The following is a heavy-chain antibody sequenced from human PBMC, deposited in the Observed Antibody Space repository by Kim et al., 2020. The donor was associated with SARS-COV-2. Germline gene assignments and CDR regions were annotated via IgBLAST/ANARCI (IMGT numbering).Heavy chain of an antibody. CDR1: GFTFSSYG. V-gene: IGHV3-30*18. CDR3: AKDRGHRSGGSCYGNYYYAMDV. J-gene: IGHJ6*01. Sequence: GGSLRLSCAASGFTFSSYGMHWVRQAPGKGLEWVAVISYDGSNKYYADSVKGRFTISRDNSKNTLYLQMNSLRAEDTAVYYCAKDRGHRSGGSCYGNYYYAMDVWGQETTVTVSS. D-gene: IGHD2-15*01. CDR2: ISYDGSNK.